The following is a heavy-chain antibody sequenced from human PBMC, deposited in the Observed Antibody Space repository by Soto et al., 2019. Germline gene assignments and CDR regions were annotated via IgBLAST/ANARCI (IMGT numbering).Heavy chain of an antibody. CDR3: ARYYSNYESYYYYSMDL. D-gene: IGHD4-4*01. J-gene: IGHJ6*02. CDR1: GYTFPSYD. V-gene: IGHV1-8*01. CDR2: MDPNSGNT. Sequence: QVQLVQSGAEVKKPGASVKVSCKASGYTFPSYDINWVRQATGQGLEWMGWMDPNSGNTGNAQKVQGRVTMTRSTSISTAYMVLSSLRSEDTAVYYCARYYSNYESYYYYSMDLWGQGTTVTVSS.